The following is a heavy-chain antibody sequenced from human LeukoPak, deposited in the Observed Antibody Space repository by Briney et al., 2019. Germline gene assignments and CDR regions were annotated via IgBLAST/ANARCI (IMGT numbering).Heavy chain of an antibody. CDR1: GFTFSSYW. CDR3: ATGIERYFDWLSQMDV. V-gene: IGHV3-21*04. J-gene: IGHJ6*04. CDR2: ITSSSSYI. D-gene: IGHD3-9*01. Sequence: GGSLRLSCAASGFTFSSYWMSWVRQAPGKGLEWVSSITSSSSYIYYADSVMGRFTISRDNANNSLYLQMNSLRAEDTAVYYCATGIERYFDWLSQMDVWGKGTTVTISS.